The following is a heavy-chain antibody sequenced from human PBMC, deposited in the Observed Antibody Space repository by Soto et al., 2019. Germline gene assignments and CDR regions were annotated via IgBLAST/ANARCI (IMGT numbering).Heavy chain of an antibody. V-gene: IGHV4-34*01. J-gene: IGHJ4*02. CDR3: ARESGIAARPIPHDY. CDR2: INHSGST. D-gene: IGHD6-6*01. CDR1: GGSFSGYY. Sequence: TSETLSLTCAVYGGSFSGYYWSWIRQPPGKGLEWIGEINHSGSTNYNPSLKSRVTISVDTSKNQFSLKLSSVTAADTAVYYCARESGIAARPIPHDYWGQGTLVTVSS.